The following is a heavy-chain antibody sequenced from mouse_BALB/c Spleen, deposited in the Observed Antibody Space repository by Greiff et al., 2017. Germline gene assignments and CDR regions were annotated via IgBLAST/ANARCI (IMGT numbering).Heavy chain of an antibody. CDR1: GYTFTSYW. V-gene: IGHV1-7*01. D-gene: IGHD2-2*01. J-gene: IGHJ4*01. CDR2: INPSTGYT. CDR3: ARGLAYAMDY. Sequence: VQLQQSGAELAKPGASVKMSCKASGYTFTSYWMHWVKQRPGQGLEWIGYINPSTGYTEYNQKFKDKATLTADKSSSTAYMQLSSLTSEDSAVYYCARGLAYAMDYWGQGTSVTVSS.